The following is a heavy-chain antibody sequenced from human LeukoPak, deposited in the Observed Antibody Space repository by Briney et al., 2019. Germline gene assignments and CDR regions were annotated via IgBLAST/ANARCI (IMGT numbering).Heavy chain of an antibody. CDR1: GFTVSSNY. CDR2: IYSGGST. Sequence: GGSLRLSCAASGFTVSSNYMSWVRQAPGKGLEWVSVIYSGGSTYYADSVKGRFTISRDNSKNTLYLQMNSLKAEDTAVYYCARDPDYCSSTSCYARWGQGTLVTVSS. CDR3: ARDPDYCSSTSCYAR. J-gene: IGHJ4*02. V-gene: IGHV3-53*01. D-gene: IGHD2-2*01.